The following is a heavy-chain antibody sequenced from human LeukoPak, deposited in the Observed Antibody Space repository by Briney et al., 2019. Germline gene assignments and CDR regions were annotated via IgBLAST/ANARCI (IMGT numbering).Heavy chain of an antibody. J-gene: IGHJ6*02. D-gene: IGHD2-2*01. Sequence: GGSLRLSCAASGFTFSSYSMNWVRQAPGKGLEWVSSISSSSYIYYADSVKGRFTISRDNAKNSLYLQMNSLRAEDTAVYYCARDYCSSTSCYRGYYWSYYYGMDVWGQGTTVTVSS. CDR1: GFTFSSYS. CDR2: ISSSSYI. CDR3: ARDYCSSTSCYRGYYWSYYYGMDV. V-gene: IGHV3-21*01.